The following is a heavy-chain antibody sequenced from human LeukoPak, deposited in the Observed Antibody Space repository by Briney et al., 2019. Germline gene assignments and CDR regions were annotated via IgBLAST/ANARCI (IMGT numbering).Heavy chain of an antibody. CDR2: ISSSGTTI. V-gene: IGHV3-11*01. CDR3: ARGGGLLYKEDASVI. J-gene: IGHJ3*02. CDR1: GFTFSDYY. Sequence: GGSLRLSCAASGFTFSDYYMSWVRQAPGKGLEWVSYISSSGTTISYADSVKGRFTISRENAENSLYLQMNSLPAEDTAVYYCARGGGLLYKEDASVIWGRGTMVTVSS. D-gene: IGHD2-2*02.